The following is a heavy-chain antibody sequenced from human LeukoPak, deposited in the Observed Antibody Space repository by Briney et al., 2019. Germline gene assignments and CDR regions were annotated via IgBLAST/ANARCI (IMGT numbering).Heavy chain of an antibody. CDR2: VDPEDGEA. CDR3: ATKSTTTVGAFDI. V-gene: IGHV1-69-2*01. D-gene: IGHD4-23*01. CDR1: GYTFIDYY. Sequence: ASVKISCKASGYTFIDYYIHWVQQAPGKGLEWMGRVDPEDGEALYAEKFQGRLTITADRSTTTAYVELSSLRSEDTAVYYCATKSTTTVGAFDIWGQGTMVTVSS. J-gene: IGHJ3*02.